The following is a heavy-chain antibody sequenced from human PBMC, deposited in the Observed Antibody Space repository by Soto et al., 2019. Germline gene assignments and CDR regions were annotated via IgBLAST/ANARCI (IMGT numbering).Heavy chain of an antibody. D-gene: IGHD2-21*02. Sequence: GGSLRLSCAASGFTFNNYAMSWVRQAPGKGLEWVSGISGDGATTYYAAPVKGRFTISRDNSKNTLYLQMNSLRGEDTAIYYCARNAGDWILYGVDVWGQGTTVTVSS. CDR2: ISGDGATT. CDR3: ARNAGDWILYGVDV. V-gene: IGHV3-23*01. CDR1: GFTFNNYA. J-gene: IGHJ6*02.